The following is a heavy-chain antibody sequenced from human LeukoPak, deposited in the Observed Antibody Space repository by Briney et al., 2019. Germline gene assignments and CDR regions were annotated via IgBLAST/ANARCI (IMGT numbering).Heavy chain of an antibody. CDR3: ASFGSSRAY. J-gene: IGHJ4*02. CDR1: GFTVSSNY. D-gene: IGHD1-26*01. V-gene: IGHV3-53*01. Sequence: WGSLRLSCAASGFTVSSNYRRWVGQAPGKGLEWVSVIYSGGSAYYADSVKGRFTISRDNSKNTLYLQMNSLRAEDTAVYYCASFGSSRAYWGQGTLVTVSS. CDR2: IYSGGSA.